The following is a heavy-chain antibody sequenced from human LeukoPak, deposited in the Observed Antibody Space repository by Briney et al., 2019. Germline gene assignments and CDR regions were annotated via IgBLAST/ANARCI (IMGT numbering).Heavy chain of an antibody. D-gene: IGHD3-10*01. CDR1: GGSFSGYY. J-gene: IGHJ4*02. CDR3: ARHGSGHDY. Sequence: SETLSLTCAVYGGSFSGYYWSWIRQPPGKGLEWIGEINHSGSTNYNPSLKSRVTISVDTSKNQFSLKLSSVTAADMAVYYCARHGSGHDYWGQGTLVTASS. CDR2: INHSGST. V-gene: IGHV4-34*01.